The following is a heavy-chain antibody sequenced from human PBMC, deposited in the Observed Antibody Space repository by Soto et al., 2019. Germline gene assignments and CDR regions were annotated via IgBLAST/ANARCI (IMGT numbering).Heavy chain of an antibody. CDR2: IYWDDDK. J-gene: IGHJ5*02. CDR1: GFSLSTSGVG. Sequence: QITLKESGSTLVKPTQTLTLTCTFSGFSLSTSGVGVGWIRQPPGKALEWLALIYWDDDKRYSPSLKSRLTITKDTSKNQVVLTMTNMDPVDTATYYCAHRQMDLVLGPGSSWSENWFDPWGQGTLVTVSS. CDR3: AHRQMDLVLGPGSSWSENWFDP. V-gene: IGHV2-5*02. D-gene: IGHD6-13*01.